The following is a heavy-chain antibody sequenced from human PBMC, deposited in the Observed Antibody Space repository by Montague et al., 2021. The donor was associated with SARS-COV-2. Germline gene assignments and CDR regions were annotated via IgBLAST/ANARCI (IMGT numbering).Heavy chain of an antibody. D-gene: IGHD2-21*01. J-gene: IGHJ6*02. CDR2: IYHSGTT. Sequence: SETLFLTCIVSGGSINSFYWSWIRQPPGKGLEWIGYIYHSGTTHYSPSLKSRVAISLDTSKNQFSLTLNSVTAADTAVYYCARPSMVSRNYYYYGIDVWGQGTTVTVSS. CDR1: GGSINSFY. CDR3: ARPSMVSRNYYYYGIDV. V-gene: IGHV4-59*01.